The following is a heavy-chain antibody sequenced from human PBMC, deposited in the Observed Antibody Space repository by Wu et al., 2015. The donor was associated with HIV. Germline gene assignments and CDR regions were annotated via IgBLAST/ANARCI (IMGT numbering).Heavy chain of an antibody. CDR1: GYTFTSYG. J-gene: IGHJ6*02. CDR3: ARDWSMVRGVTYYYYGMDV. CDR2: ISAYNGNT. Sequence: QVQLVQSGAEVKKPGASVKVSCKASGYTFTSYGISWVRQAPGQGLEWMGWISAYNGNTNYAQKFQGRVTITADESTSTAYMELSSLRSDDTAVYYCARDWSMVRGVTYYYYGMDVWGQGTTVTVSS. V-gene: IGHV1-18*01. D-gene: IGHD3-10*01.